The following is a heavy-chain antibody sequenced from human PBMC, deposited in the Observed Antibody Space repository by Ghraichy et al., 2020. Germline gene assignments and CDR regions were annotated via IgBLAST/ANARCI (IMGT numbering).Heavy chain of an antibody. D-gene: IGHD1-26*01. CDR3: ARQNSGSYGYAFDI. CDR2: IYYSGST. Sequence: SETLSLTCTVSGGSISTYYWSWIRQPPGMGLEWIGYIYYSGSTNYNPSLKSRVTISVDTSKNQFSLKLSPVTAAATAVYYCARQNSGSYGYAFDIWGQGTMVTVSS. V-gene: IGHV4-59*08. J-gene: IGHJ3*02. CDR1: GGSISTYY.